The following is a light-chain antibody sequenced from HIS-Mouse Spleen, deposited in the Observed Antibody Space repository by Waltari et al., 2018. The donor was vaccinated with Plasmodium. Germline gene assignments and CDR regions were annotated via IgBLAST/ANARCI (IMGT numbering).Light chain of an antibody. J-gene: IGKJ2*01. V-gene: IGKV3-20*01. CDR3: QQYGSSPYT. Sequence: DIVLTQSPRTLSLSPGERATLSCRDSQSVSRSYLAWYQQKPGQAPRLLIYGASSRATGIPDRFSGSGSGTDFTLTISRLEPEDFAVYYCQQYGSSPYTFGQGTKLEIK. CDR2: GAS. CDR1: QSVSRSY.